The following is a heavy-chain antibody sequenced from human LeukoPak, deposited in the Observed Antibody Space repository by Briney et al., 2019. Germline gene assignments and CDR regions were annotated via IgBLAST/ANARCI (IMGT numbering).Heavy chain of an antibody. CDR3: ARDGEGDYSSSSSWFDP. Sequence: GASVKVSCKASGYTFTSFGINWVRQAPGQGPEWMGWISAYNGNTNYAQNLQGRVTMTTDTVTSTAYMELRSLRSDDTAVYYCARDGEGDYSSSSSWFDPWGQGTLVTVSS. CDR1: GYTFTSFG. V-gene: IGHV1-18*01. J-gene: IGHJ5*02. D-gene: IGHD6-6*01. CDR2: ISAYNGNT.